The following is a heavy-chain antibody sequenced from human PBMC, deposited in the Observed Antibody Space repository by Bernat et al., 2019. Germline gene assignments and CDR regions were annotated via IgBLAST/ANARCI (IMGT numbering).Heavy chain of an antibody. J-gene: IGHJ4*02. Sequence: QVQLQQWGAGLLKPSETLSLTCAVYGGSFSGYYWSWIRQPPGKGLEWIGEINHSGSTNYNPSLKSRVTISVDTSKNQFSLKLSSVTAADTAVYYCARGYDSSGGSSALDYWGQGTVVTVSS. CDR3: ARGYDSSGGSSALDY. D-gene: IGHD2-15*01. V-gene: IGHV4-34*01. CDR2: INHSGST. CDR1: GGSFSGYY.